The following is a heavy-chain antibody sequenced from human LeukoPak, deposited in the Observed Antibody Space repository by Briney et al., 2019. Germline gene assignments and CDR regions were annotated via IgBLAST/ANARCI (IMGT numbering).Heavy chain of an antibody. J-gene: IGHJ3*02. Sequence: SQTLSLTCAVSGGSISSGDYSWSWIRQPPGKELEWIGYIYYSGSTYYNPSLKSRVTISVDTSQNQFSLKLSSVTAADTAVYYCARQASLLTYDSSGYYDAFDIWGQGTMVTVSS. CDR1: GGSISSGDYS. V-gene: IGHV4-30-4*07. D-gene: IGHD3-22*01. CDR3: ARQASLLTYDSSGYYDAFDI. CDR2: IYYSGST.